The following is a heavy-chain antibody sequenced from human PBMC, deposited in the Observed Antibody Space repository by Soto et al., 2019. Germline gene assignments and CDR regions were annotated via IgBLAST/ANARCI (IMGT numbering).Heavy chain of an antibody. Sequence: ASVKVSCKASGGTFSSYAITWVRQAPGQGLEWMGWIRTYNGNTNYAQKYQGRVTITTDTSTSTAYMELRSLRSDDTAVYYCARGGPPETPWGQGTLVTVSS. CDR3: ARGGPPETP. J-gene: IGHJ5*02. V-gene: IGHV1-18*01. CDR1: GGTFSSYA. CDR2: IRTYNGNT.